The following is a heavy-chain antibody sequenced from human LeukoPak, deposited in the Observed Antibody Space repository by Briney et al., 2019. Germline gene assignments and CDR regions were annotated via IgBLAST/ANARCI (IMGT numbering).Heavy chain of an antibody. CDR3: AQEATGSGSFDY. D-gene: IGHD5-12*01. CDR2: IDWDDDK. J-gene: IGHJ4*02. CDR1: GFSLSTSGMC. Sequence: SGPALVKPTQTLTLTCTFSGFSLSTSGMCVSWIRQPPGKALEWLARIDWDDDKYYSTSLKTRLTISKDTSKNQVVLTMTNMDPVDTATYYCAQEATGSGSFDYWGQGTLVTVSS. V-gene: IGHV2-70*11.